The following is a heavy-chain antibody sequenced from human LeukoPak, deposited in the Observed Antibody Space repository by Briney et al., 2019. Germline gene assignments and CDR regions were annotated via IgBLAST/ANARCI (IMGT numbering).Heavy chain of an antibody. V-gene: IGHV3-23*01. Sequence: GGSLRLSCAASGFTFSSYAMSWVRQAPGKGLEWVSAISGSGGSTYYADSVKGRFTISRDNSKNTLYLQMNSLGAEDTAVYYCAKAPKIVVVITPTFDYWGQGTLVIVSS. D-gene: IGHD3-22*01. CDR1: GFTFSSYA. CDR3: AKAPKIVVVITPTFDY. CDR2: ISGSGGST. J-gene: IGHJ4*02.